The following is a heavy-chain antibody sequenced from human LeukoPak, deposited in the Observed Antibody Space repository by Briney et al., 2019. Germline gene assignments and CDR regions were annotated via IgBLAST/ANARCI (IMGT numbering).Heavy chain of an antibody. J-gene: IGHJ4*02. CDR2: IHTSGIT. V-gene: IGHV4-61*02. Sequence: TSETLSLXCTVSGGSNSSGDYYWSWIRQPAGKGLEWIGRIHTSGITVYSPSLKSRVTISVDTSKNQFSLKLNSVTAADTAVYYCARDRIAIFGVVTHGYFDYWGQGTLVTVSS. CDR3: ARDRIAIFGVVTHGYFDY. CDR1: GGSNSSGDYY. D-gene: IGHD3-3*01.